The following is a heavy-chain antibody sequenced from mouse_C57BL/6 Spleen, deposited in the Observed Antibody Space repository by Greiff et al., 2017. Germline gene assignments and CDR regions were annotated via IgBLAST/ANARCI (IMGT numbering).Heavy chain of an antibody. Sequence: QVQLQQPGAELVKPGASVKLSCKASGYTFTSYWMHWVKQRPGQGLEWIGMIHPNSGSTNYNEKFKSKATLTVDKSSSTAYLQLSSLTSEDSAVYYCAREWNWDKGFAYWGQGTLVTVSA. D-gene: IGHD4-1*01. CDR2: IHPNSGST. V-gene: IGHV1-64*01. CDR1: GYTFTSYW. CDR3: AREWNWDKGFAY. J-gene: IGHJ3*01.